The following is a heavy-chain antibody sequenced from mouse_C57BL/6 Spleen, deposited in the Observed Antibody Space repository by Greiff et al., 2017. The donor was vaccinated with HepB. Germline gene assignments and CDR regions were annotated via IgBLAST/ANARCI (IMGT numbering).Heavy chain of an antibody. CDR1: GFTFSDYY. Sequence: EVMLVESEGGLVQPGSSMKLSCTASGFTFSDYYMAWVRQVPEKGLEWVANINYDGSSTYYLDSLKSRFIISRDNAKNILYLQMSSLKSEDTATYYCARDRDYDLYFDVWGTGTTVTVSS. V-gene: IGHV5-16*01. J-gene: IGHJ1*03. CDR3: ARDRDYDLYFDV. CDR2: INYDGSST. D-gene: IGHD2-4*01.